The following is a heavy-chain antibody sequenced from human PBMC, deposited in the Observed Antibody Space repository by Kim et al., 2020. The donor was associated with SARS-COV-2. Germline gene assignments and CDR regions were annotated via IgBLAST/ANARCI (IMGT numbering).Heavy chain of an antibody. CDR1: GFTLNNHW. D-gene: IGHD2-8*01. V-gene: IGHV3-7*03. CDR3: APQSHGASLADDFDI. Sequence: GGSLRLSCAASGFTLNNHWMTWVRQPPGKGLEWVATMKQDGGATYYMDSVKGRFTITGDNAKNSLYLQMNTLRADDTAVSYCAPQSHGASLADDFDIGG. J-gene: IGHJ3*02. CDR2: MKQDGGAT.